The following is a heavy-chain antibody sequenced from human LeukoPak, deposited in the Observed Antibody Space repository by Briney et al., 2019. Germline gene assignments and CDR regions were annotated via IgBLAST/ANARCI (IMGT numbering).Heavy chain of an antibody. V-gene: IGHV4-59*01. J-gene: IGHJ4*02. CDR3: ARGPDNWNSLFDF. Sequence: SETLSLTCTVSGDSISNYFRSWIRQSPGKGLEWIGYVYYIGNTNYNPSLKSRVTISVDTSKNHFSLDLSSVTAADTAVYYCARGPDNWNSLFDFWGQGTLVTVSS. CDR1: GDSISNYF. D-gene: IGHD1-7*01. CDR2: VYYIGNT.